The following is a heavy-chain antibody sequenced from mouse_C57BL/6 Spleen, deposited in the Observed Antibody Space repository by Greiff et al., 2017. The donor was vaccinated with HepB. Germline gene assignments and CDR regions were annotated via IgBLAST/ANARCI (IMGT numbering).Heavy chain of an antibody. CDR3: TRSGGCSFMDY. CDR2: IDPETGGT. CDR1: GYTFTDYE. Sequence: LQESGAELVRPGASVTLSCKASGYTFTDYEMHWVKQTPVHGLEWIGAIDPETGGTAYNQKFKGKAILTADKSSSTAYMELRSLTSEDSAVYYCTRSGGCSFMDYWGQGTSVTVSS. J-gene: IGHJ4*01. V-gene: IGHV1-15*01. D-gene: IGHD1-1*01.